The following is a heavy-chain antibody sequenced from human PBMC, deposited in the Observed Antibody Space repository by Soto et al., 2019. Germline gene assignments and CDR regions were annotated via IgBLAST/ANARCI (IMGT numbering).Heavy chain of an antibody. D-gene: IGHD3-22*01. Sequence: LGGSLKISCKGSVYPFTTYWIGWVRQTPGKGLEWMGIIYPGGSDTRYSPSFQGQVTISADKSTSTAYLQWSSLKASDTAMYYCARRDSSGYSYFDYWGQGTLVTVSS. CDR2: IYPGGSDT. J-gene: IGHJ4*02. CDR1: VYPFTTYW. V-gene: IGHV5-51*01. CDR3: ARRDSSGYSYFDY.